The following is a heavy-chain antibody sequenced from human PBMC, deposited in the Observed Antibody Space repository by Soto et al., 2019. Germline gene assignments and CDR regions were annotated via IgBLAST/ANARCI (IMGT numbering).Heavy chain of an antibody. D-gene: IGHD3-9*01. Sequence: GGSLRLSCAASGFTFSGYSVNWVRQAPGKGLEWVSYISSGSKTIYYAESVKGRFTVSRDNARNSQYLQMNSLRDEDTAVYYCAREDILGVRSFDYWGQGTLVTAPQ. J-gene: IGHJ4*02. CDR1: GFTFSGYS. CDR3: AREDILGVRSFDY. CDR2: ISSGSKTI. V-gene: IGHV3-48*02.